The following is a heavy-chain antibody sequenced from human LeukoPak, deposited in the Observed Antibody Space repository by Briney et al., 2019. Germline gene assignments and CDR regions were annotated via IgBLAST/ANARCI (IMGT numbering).Heavy chain of an antibody. Sequence: PGGSLRLSCAASGFTFSSYAMSWVRQAPGKGLEWVSAISGSGGSTYYADSVKGRFTISRDNSKNTLYLQMNSLRAEDTAVYYCAKDRWNNNNWNYEAFDIWGQGTMVTVSS. J-gene: IGHJ3*02. CDR1: GFTFSSYA. CDR2: ISGSGGST. D-gene: IGHD1-7*01. CDR3: AKDRWNNNNWNYEAFDI. V-gene: IGHV3-23*01.